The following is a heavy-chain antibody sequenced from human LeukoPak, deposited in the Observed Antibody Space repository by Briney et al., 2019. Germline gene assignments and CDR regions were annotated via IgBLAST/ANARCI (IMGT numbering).Heavy chain of an antibody. CDR1: GYTFTSYG. D-gene: IGHD3-22*01. CDR2: ISAYNGNT. Sequence: GASVKVSCKASGYTFTSYGISWVRQAPGQGLEWMGWISAYNGNTNYAQKLQGRVTMTTDTSTSTAYMELRSLRSDDTAVYYCARLRHYYDSSGHNWFDPWGQGTLVTVSS. CDR3: ARLRHYYDSSGHNWFDP. J-gene: IGHJ5*02. V-gene: IGHV1-18*01.